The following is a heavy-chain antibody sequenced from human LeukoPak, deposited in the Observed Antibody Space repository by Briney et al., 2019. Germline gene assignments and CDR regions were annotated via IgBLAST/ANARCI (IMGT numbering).Heavy chain of an antibody. CDR1: GYTFTGYY. CDR3: ARDLQPVVVAATPPGY. Sequence: GASVKVSCKASGYTFTGYYMHWVRQAPGQGLEWMGWINPNSGGTNYAQKFQGRVTMTRDTSISTAYMELSRLRSDDTAVYYCARDLQPVVVAATPPGYWGQGTLVTVSS. J-gene: IGHJ4*02. CDR2: INPNSGGT. V-gene: IGHV1-2*02. D-gene: IGHD2-15*01.